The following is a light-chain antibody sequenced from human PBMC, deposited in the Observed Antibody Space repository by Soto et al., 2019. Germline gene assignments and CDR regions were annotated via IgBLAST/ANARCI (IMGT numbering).Light chain of an antibody. V-gene: IGLV2-11*01. CDR2: DVS. Sequence: QSALTQPRSVSGSPGQSVTISCTGTSSDVGGYNYVSWYQQHPGKAPKLMIYDVSKRPSGVPDRFSGSKSGNTASLTISGLQAGDEADYYCCSYAGSYTRWVFGGGTKLTVL. CDR3: CSYAGSYTRWV. J-gene: IGLJ3*02. CDR1: SSDVGGYNY.